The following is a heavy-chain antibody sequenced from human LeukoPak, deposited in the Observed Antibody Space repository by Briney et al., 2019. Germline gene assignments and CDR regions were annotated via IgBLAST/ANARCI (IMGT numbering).Heavy chain of an antibody. V-gene: IGHV4-59*01. D-gene: IGHD3/OR15-3a*01. CDR1: GGSISSYY. Sequence: PSETLSLTCAVSGGSISSYYWSWIRQPPGKGLEWVGYIYYSGNTNHNPSLKSRVTISVDMSKNQFSLKLTSVTAADTAVYYCARRTGYYDGFDYRGQGTLVTVSS. CDR3: ARRTGYYDGFDY. CDR2: IYYSGNT. J-gene: IGHJ4*02.